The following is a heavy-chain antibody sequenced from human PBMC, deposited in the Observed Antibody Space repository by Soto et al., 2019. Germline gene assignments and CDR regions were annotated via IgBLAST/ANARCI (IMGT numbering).Heavy chain of an antibody. D-gene: IGHD5-12*01. CDR2: IIPIFGTA. CDR1: GGTFSSYA. CDR3: AVPGEEMATIYHYGMDV. V-gene: IGHV1-69*05. J-gene: IGHJ6*02. Sequence: QVQLVQSGAEVKKPGSSVKVSCKASGGTFSSYAISWVRQAPGQGLEWMGGIIPIFGTANYAQKFQGRVTSTTDESTSTAYMELSSLRSEDTAVYYCAVPGEEMATIYHYGMDVWGQGTTVTVSS.